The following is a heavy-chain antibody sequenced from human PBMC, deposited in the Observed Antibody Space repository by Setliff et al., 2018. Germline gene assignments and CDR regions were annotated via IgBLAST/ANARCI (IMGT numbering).Heavy chain of an antibody. CDR3: ARHHGDTAMVRGAFDF. Sequence: TSETLSLTCAVYGGSFSGYSWSWIRQPPGKGLEWIGKINHSGDPNYNPSLKSRVTISLDTSKNQFSLQLSSVTAADTAVYYCARHHGDTAMVRGAFDFWGQGTMVTVSS. V-gene: IGHV4-34*01. D-gene: IGHD5-18*01. CDR2: INHSGDP. CDR1: GGSFSGYS. J-gene: IGHJ3*01.